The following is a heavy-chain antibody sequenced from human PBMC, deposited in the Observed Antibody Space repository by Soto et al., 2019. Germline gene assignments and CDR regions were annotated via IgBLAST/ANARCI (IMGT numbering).Heavy chain of an antibody. CDR1: RYTFSGQY. V-gene: IGHV1-2*04. CDR2: INPNRGGT. CDR3: AVTVVPTPRSYYGMDV. D-gene: IGHD2-2*01. Sequence: SVKVSYRPSRYTFSGQYMRWVRQAPGQGLEWMGGINPNRGGTNYAQRFQGCVTITRDTSISTASMEPSRLRSDDTAVYYCAVTVVPTPRSYYGMDVWGQGTTVTVSS. J-gene: IGHJ6*02.